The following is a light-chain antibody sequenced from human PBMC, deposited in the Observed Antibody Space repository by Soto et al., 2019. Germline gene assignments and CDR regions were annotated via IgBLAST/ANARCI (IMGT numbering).Light chain of an antibody. J-gene: IGKJ4*01. Sequence: DIVITQSPDSLTASLRGRATINCNPSQRVLHSSNNKNYLAWYQQKPGQPPKLLIYWASTRESGVPDRFSGSGSGTDFTPTFSSLQAEDVAVYYCQQYYTAPLAFGGGTKVDIK. CDR2: WAS. CDR1: QRVLHSSNNKNY. CDR3: QQYYTAPLA. V-gene: IGKV4-1*01.